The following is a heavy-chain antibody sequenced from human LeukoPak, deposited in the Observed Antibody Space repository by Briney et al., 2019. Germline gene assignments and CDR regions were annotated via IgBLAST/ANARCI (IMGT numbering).Heavy chain of an antibody. D-gene: IGHD2-2*01. V-gene: IGHV4-38-2*01. J-gene: IGHJ3*02. CDR1: GYSIRSGYY. CDR3: ARFSAMYAFDI. CDR2: IYHSGST. Sequence: PSETLSLTCAVSGYSIRSGYYWGWIRQPPGKGLEWIGSIYHSGSTYYNPSLKSRVTISVDTSKNQFSLKLSSVTAADTAVYYCARFSAMYAFDIWGQGTIVTVSS.